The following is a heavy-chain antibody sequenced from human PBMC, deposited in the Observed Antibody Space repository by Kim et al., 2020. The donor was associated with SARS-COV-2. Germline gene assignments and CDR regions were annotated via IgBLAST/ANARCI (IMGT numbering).Heavy chain of an antibody. V-gene: IGHV4-59*01. CDR2: T. J-gene: IGHJ4*02. D-gene: IGHD2-15*01. CDR3: ARDLGVVGLDY. Sequence: TNYTPSLKSRVTISVDTSKNQFSLKLSSVTAADTAVYYCARDLGVVGLDYWGQGTLVTVSS.